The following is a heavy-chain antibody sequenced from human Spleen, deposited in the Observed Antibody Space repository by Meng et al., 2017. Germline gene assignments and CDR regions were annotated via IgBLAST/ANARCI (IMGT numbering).Heavy chain of an antibody. V-gene: IGHV3-21*01. CDR3: AREGGAVAGYFDY. J-gene: IGHJ4*02. CDR2: ISSSSSSI. D-gene: IGHD6-19*01. Sequence: GESLKISCAASGFTFSSYSMNWVRQAPGKGLEWVSSISSSSSSIYYADSVKGRFTISRDNAKNSLYLQTNSLRAEDTAVYYCAREGGAVAGYFDYWGQGTLVTVSS. CDR1: GFTFSSYS.